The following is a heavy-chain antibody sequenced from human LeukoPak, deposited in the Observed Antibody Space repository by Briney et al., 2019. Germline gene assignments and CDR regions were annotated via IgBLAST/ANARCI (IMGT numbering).Heavy chain of an antibody. CDR3: ARHGGSYDY. Sequence: KPSETLSLTCTVSGGSISSYYWSWIRQPPGKGLEWIGYIYYNGSTNYNPSLKSRVTISVDTSKNQFSLKLSSVTAADTAVYYCARHGGSYDYWGQGTLVTVSS. CDR2: IYYNGST. D-gene: IGHD1-26*01. J-gene: IGHJ4*02. V-gene: IGHV4-59*01. CDR1: GGSISSYY.